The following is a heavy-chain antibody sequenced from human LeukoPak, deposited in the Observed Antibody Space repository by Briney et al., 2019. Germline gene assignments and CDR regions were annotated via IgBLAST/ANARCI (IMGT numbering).Heavy chain of an antibody. J-gene: IGHJ4*02. CDR1: GFTFSTYW. CDR2: ISSDGSST. D-gene: IGHD4-17*01. CDR3: ARDYGEGGYYFDY. Sequence: QPGGSLRLSCAASGFTFSTYWMHWVRQAPGKGLVWLSRISSDGSSTNYADSVKGRFTISRDNAKNTLYLQMSSLRAEDTAVYYCARDYGEGGYYFDYWGQETLVTVSS. V-gene: IGHV3-74*01.